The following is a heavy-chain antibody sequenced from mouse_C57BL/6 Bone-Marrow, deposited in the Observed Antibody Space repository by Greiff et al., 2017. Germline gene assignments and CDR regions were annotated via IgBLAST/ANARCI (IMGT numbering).Heavy chain of an antibody. J-gene: IGHJ2*01. V-gene: IGHV14-4*01. Sequence: EVQLQQSGAELVRPGASVKLSCTASGFNIKDDYMHWVKQRPEQGLEWIGWIDPENGDTEYASKFQGKATITADTSSNTAYLQLSSLTSEDTAVYYCTTTLLRYYWGQGTTLTVSS. CDR2: IDPENGDT. CDR1: GFNIKDDY. D-gene: IGHD1-1*01. CDR3: TTTLLRYY.